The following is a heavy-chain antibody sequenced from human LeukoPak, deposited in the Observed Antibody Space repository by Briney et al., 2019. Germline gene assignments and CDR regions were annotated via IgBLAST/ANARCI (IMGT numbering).Heavy chain of an antibody. CDR3: AREGYDSSSWYGAFDI. Sequence: ASVKVSCKASGGTFSSYANSWVRQAPGQGLEWMGGIIPIFGTANYAQKFQGRVTITADESTSTAYMELSSLRSEDTAVYYCAREGYDSSSWYGAFDIWGQGTMVTVSS. CDR2: IIPIFGTA. CDR1: GGTFSSYA. D-gene: IGHD6-13*01. V-gene: IGHV1-69*13. J-gene: IGHJ3*02.